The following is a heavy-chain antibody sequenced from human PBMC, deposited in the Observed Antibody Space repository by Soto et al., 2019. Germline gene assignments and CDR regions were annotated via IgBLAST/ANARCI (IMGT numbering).Heavy chain of an antibody. CDR2: IIPIFGTA. V-gene: IGHV1-69*13. J-gene: IGHJ3*02. CDR3: TSNTRPYYYDSSGYHAFDI. Sequence: GASVKVSCKASGGTFSSYAISWVRQAPGQGLEWMGGIIPIFGTANYAQKFQGRVTITADESTSTAYMELSSLRSEDTAVYYCTSNTRPYYYDSSGYHAFDIWGQGTMVTVSS. D-gene: IGHD3-22*01. CDR1: GGTFSSYA.